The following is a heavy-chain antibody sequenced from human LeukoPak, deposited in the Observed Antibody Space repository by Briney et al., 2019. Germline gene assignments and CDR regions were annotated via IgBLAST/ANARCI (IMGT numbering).Heavy chain of an antibody. J-gene: IGHJ5*02. V-gene: IGHV5-51*01. Sequence: GESLSISCQDSAYSFTKNWIGWVRQAHGKGLEWMGIIYPADSDTRYSPSFQGQVHISANKSISTAYLQWDSLKASDTAIDYCARGRMCSVSFDPWGQGTLVTVSS. CDR2: IYPADSDT. CDR3: ARGRMCSVSFDP. D-gene: IGHD3-10*02. CDR1: AYSFTKNW.